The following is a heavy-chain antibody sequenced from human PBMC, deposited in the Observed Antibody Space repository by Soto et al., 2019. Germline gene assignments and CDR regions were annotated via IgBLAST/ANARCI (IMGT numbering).Heavy chain of an antibody. V-gene: IGHV1-69*06. CDR1: GYTFTTYG. CDR3: AREARIAARIAPFGY. Sequence: QVPLVQSGAEVKKPGASVKVSCKASGYTFTTYGISWVRQAPGQGLEWMGWIIPIFGTANYAQKFQGRVTITADKSTSTAYMELSSLRSEDTAVYYCAREARIAARIAPFGYWGQGTLVTVSS. J-gene: IGHJ4*02. D-gene: IGHD6-6*01. CDR2: IIPIFGTA.